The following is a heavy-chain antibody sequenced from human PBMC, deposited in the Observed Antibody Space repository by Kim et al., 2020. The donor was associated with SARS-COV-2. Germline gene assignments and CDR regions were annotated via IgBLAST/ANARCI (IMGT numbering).Heavy chain of an antibody. Sequence: GGSLRLSCAASRFTFSSYAMSWVRQAPGKGLEWVSVIYSGGSSTYYADSVKGRFTISRDNSKNTLYLQMNSLRAEDTAVYYCAKSPTASYSSGWYYFDYWGQGTLVTVSS. CDR2: IYSGGSST. D-gene: IGHD6-19*01. CDR1: RFTFSSYA. J-gene: IGHJ4*02. CDR3: AKSPTASYSSGWYYFDY. V-gene: IGHV3-23*03.